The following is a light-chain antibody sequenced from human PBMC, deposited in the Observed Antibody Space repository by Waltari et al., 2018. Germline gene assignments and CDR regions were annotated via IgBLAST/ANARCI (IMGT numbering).Light chain of an antibody. CDR2: GKN. V-gene: IGLV3-19*01. CDR3: NSRDSSGNHLV. Sequence: SSELTQDPAVSVALGQTVRITCQGDSLRSYYASWYQQKPGQAPVLVIYGKNTRPSGIPDRFSGSSSGNTASLTITGAQAEDEADYYCNSRDSSGNHLVFGGGTKLTVL. J-gene: IGLJ2*01. CDR1: SLRSYY.